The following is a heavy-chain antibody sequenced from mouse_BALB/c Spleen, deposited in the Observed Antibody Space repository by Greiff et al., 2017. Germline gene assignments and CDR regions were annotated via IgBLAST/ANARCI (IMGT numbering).Heavy chain of an antibody. CDR1: GFTFSSFG. D-gene: IGHD1-1*02. CDR3: ARAPFGDAMDY. J-gene: IGHJ4*01. V-gene: IGHV5-17*02. CDR2: ISSGSSTI. Sequence: EVKVVESGGGLVQPGGSRKLSCAASGFTFSSFGMHWVRQAPEKGLEWVACISSGSSTIYYADTVKGRFTISRDNPKNTLFLQMTSLRSEDTAMYYCARAPFGDAMDYWGQGTSVTVSS.